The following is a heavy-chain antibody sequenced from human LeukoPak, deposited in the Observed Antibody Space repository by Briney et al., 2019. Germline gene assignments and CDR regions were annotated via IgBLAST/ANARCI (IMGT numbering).Heavy chain of an antibody. CDR2: INHSGST. J-gene: IGHJ4*02. D-gene: IGHD3-9*01. CDR3: ARRRYFDY. CDR1: GGSFGGYY. Sequence: PSETLSLTCAVYGGSFGGYYWSGIRQPPGKGLEWIGEINHSGSTNYNPSLKSRVTISVDTSKNQFSLKLSSVTAADTAVYYCARRRYFDYWGQGTLVTVSS. V-gene: IGHV4-34*01.